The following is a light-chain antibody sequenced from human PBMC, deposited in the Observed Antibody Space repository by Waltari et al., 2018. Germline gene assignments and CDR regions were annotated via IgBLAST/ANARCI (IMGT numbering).Light chain of an antibody. CDR1: TASIAGNH. Sequence: NIMLTQPHSVSDSPGKTVTISCTRTTASIAGNHVPGDQQRPGTSPTTVIYENNQRPSGVPDRCSGSIDSSSNSVSLTISGLKTEDEADYYCQSYDNNNPLVFGGGTKLTVL. V-gene: IGLV6-57*01. CDR2: ENN. CDR3: QSYDNNNPLV. J-gene: IGLJ3*02.